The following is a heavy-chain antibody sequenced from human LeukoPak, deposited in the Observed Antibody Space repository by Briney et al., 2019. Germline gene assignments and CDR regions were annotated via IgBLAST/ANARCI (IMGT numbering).Heavy chain of an antibody. CDR2: ISSSGSTI. CDR1: GFTFSSYS. J-gene: IGHJ4*02. Sequence: GGSLRLSCAASGFTFSSYSMNWVRQAPGKGLEWVSYISSSGSTIYYADSVKGRFTISRDNAKNSLYLQTNSLRAEDTAVYYCARDMEGYSYGPAFDYWGQGTLVTVSS. CDR3: ARDMEGYSYGPAFDY. D-gene: IGHD5-18*01. V-gene: IGHV3-48*04.